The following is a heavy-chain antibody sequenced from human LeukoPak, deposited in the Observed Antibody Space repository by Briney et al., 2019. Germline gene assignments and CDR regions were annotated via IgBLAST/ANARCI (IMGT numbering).Heavy chain of an antibody. Sequence: GGSLRLSCAASGFTFSSYSMNWVRQAPGKGLEWVSSISSISSYIYYADSVKGRFTISRDNTKSSLYLQMNSLRVEDTAVYYCARGDIVVVPAATDYWGQGALVTVSS. CDR1: GFTFSSYS. J-gene: IGHJ4*02. D-gene: IGHD2-2*01. CDR2: ISSISSYI. CDR3: ARGDIVVVPAATDY. V-gene: IGHV3-21*01.